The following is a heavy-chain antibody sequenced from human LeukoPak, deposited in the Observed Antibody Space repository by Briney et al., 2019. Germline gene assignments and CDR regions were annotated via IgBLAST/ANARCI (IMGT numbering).Heavy chain of an antibody. CDR1: GGSFSGYY. V-gene: IGHV4-34*01. CDR3: AILTGYYIGEYYFDY. D-gene: IGHD3-9*01. Sequence: SETLSLTCAVYGGSFSGYYWSWIRQPPGKGLEWIGEINHSGSTNHNPSLKSRVTISVDTSKNQFSLKLSSVTAADTAVYYCAILTGYYIGEYYFDYWGQGTLVTVSS. J-gene: IGHJ4*02. CDR2: INHSGST.